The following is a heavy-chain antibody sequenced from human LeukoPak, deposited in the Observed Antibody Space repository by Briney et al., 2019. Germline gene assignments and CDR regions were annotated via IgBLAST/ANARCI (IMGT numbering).Heavy chain of an antibody. CDR1: GFSVSGIH. CDR2: LYAGGAT. V-gene: IGHV3-66*01. CDR3: AKDFSGGWGVRHAFDI. J-gene: IGHJ3*02. Sequence: GGSLRLSCVASGFSVSGIHMNWVRQAPGKDLEWVSGLYAGGATYYADSMGGRFTISRDHSKNTLYLQMTNLRAEDTAVYYCAKDFSGGWGVRHAFDIWGQGTVVTVSS. D-gene: IGHD3-10*01.